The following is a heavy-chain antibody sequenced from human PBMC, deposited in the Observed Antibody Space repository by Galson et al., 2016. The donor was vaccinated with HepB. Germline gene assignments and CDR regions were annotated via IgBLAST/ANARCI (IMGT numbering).Heavy chain of an antibody. CDR3: VAVRAEYSGAFKRKRRSDPQNYI. D-gene: IGHD5-12*01. CDR2: IGRSGTPT. CDR1: TVSLNNYE. V-gene: IGHV3-48*03. J-gene: IGHJ3*02. Sequence: SLRLSCAVSTVSLNNYEMNWVRLAPGKGLEWISFIGRSGTPTYYADSVKGRFTISRDNAGNSVNLQMNSLRADDTALYYCVAVRAEYSGAFKRKRRSDPQNYIWGQGTMVTVSS.